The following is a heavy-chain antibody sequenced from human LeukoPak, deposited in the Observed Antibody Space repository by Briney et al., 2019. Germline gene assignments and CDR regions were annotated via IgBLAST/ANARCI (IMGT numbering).Heavy chain of an antibody. CDR1: GGTFSSYA. J-gene: IGHJ5*02. V-gene: IGHV1-69*13. D-gene: IGHD2-2*02. Sequence: ASVKVSCKASGGTFSSYAISWVRQAPGQGLEWMGGIIPVFGTSNYAQKFQGRVTITADESTRTAYMELSSLRSEDTAVYYCARVTGRRYCSTTSCYMRGWFDPWGQGTLVTVSS. CDR3: ARVTGRRYCSTTSCYMRGWFDP. CDR2: IIPVFGTS.